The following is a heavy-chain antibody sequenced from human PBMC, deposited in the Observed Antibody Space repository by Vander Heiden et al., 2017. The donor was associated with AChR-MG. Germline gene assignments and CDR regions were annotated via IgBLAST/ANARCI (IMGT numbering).Heavy chain of an antibody. D-gene: IGHD4-17*01. V-gene: IGHV2-5*02. Sequence: QITLKESGPTLVKPTQTLTLTCTFSGFSLSTSGVGVGWIRQPPGKALEWLALIYWDDDKRYSPSLKSRLTITKDTSKNQVVLTMTNMDPVDTATYYCAHDTERRPNDYGGTSGSAFDIWGQGTMVTVSS. CDR3: AHDTERRPNDYGGTSGSAFDI. J-gene: IGHJ3*02. CDR2: IYWDDDK. CDR1: GFSLSTSGVG.